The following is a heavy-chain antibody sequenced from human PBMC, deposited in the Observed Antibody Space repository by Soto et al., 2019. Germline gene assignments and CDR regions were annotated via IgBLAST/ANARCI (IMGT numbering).Heavy chain of an antibody. CDR3: AKAPLQDIVVVVAATRSYYYYYMDV. J-gene: IGHJ6*03. CDR2: ISGSGGST. D-gene: IGHD2-15*01. CDR1: GFTFSSYA. Sequence: GGSLRLSCAASGFTFSSYAMSWVRQAPGKGLEWVSAISGSGGSTYYADSVKGRFTISRDNSKNTLYLQMNSLRAEDTAVYYCAKAPLQDIVVVVAATRSYYYYYMDVWGKGTTVTVSS. V-gene: IGHV3-23*01.